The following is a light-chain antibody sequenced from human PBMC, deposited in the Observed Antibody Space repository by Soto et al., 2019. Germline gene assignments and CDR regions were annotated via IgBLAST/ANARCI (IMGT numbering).Light chain of an antibody. V-gene: IGKV3-11*01. CDR3: QQRGNLYT. J-gene: IGKJ2*01. CDR2: DAS. CDR1: QSVGDY. Sequence: EIVLTQSPATLSLSLGERATLSCRASQSVGDYLAWYQQQPGQPPRLLISDASNRAAGIPAMFSGSGSGTDFTLTISSLEPEDFAVYYCQQRGNLYTFGQGTKLEIK.